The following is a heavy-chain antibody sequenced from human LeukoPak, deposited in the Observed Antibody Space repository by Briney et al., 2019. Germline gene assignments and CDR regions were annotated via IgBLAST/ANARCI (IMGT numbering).Heavy chain of an antibody. CDR2: IYYSGST. V-gene: IGHV4-31*03. J-gene: IGHJ3*02. D-gene: IGHD2-2*01. Sequence: SETLSLTCTVSGGSISSGGYYWSWIRQHPGKGLEWIGYIYYSGSTYYNPSLKSRVTISVDTSKNQFSLKLNSVTAADTAVYYCAREYLDAFDIWGQGTMVTVSS. CDR1: GGSISSGGYY. CDR3: AREYLDAFDI.